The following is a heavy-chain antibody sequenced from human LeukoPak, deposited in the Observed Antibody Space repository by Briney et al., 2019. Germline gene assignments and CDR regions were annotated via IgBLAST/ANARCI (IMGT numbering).Heavy chain of an antibody. V-gene: IGHV4-61*05. Sequence: SETLSLTCTVSGGSISSSSYYWSWIRQPPGKGLEWIGYIYYSGSTNYNPSLKSRVTISVDTSKNQFSLKLSSVTAADTAVYYCARGGGYCSSTSCYTLDPWGQGTLVTVSS. J-gene: IGHJ5*02. D-gene: IGHD2-2*02. CDR1: GGSISSSSYY. CDR3: ARGGGYCSSTSCYTLDP. CDR2: IYYSGST.